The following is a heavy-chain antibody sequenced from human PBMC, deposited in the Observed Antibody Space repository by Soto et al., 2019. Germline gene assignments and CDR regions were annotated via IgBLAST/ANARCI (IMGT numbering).Heavy chain of an antibody. J-gene: IGHJ4*02. CDR2: IWSDGSNK. V-gene: IGHV3-33*01. CDR1: GFTFSTFG. CDR3: ARDWGRYYFNH. Sequence: QVQLVESGGGVVQPGRSLRLSCAASGFTFSTFGMHWVRQAPGKGLEWVAVIWSDGSNKYYADSVKGRFTVSRDNSKNTLYLQMDSLTAEDSAVYYCARDWGRYYFNHWGQGTLVTVSS. D-gene: IGHD3-16*01.